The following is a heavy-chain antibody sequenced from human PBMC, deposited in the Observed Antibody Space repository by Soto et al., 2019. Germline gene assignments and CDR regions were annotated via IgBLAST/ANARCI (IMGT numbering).Heavy chain of an antibody. CDR2: IYYIGTT. J-gene: IGHJ2*01. CDR3: ARDGLNIRGRNHWYYDL. Sequence: QVQLQESGPGLVKPSETLSLICSVSGVSVSDYHWSWIRQSPVKGLEWLGNIYYIGTTDYNPSLNSRVSMSMDTSKNQLSLNLTSVTAADTAMYYCARDGLNIRGRNHWYYDLWGRGTLVTVSS. CDR1: GVSVSDYH. V-gene: IGHV4-59*02.